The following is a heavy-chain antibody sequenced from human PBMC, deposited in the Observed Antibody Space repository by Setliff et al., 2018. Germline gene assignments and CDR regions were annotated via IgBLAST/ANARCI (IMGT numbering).Heavy chain of an antibody. V-gene: IGHV4-4*07. CDR1: GGSISSYY. Sequence: SETLSLTCTVSGGSISSYYWSWIRQPAGKGLEWIGRIYTSGSTNYNPSLKSRVTMSVDTSKNQFSLKLSSVTAADTSVYYCARGIITMVRGVITFSYYFDYWGQGTLVTVSS. D-gene: IGHD3-10*01. CDR2: IYTSGST. J-gene: IGHJ4*02. CDR3: ARGIITMVRGVITFSYYFDY.